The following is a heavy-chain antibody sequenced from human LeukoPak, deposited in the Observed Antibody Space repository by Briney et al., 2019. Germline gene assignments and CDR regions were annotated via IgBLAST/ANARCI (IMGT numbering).Heavy chain of an antibody. Sequence: PGGSLRLSCAASGFTFSSYSMNWVRQAPGKGLEWVSSISSSSSYIYYADSVKGRFTISRDNAKNSLYLQMSSLRAEDTAVYYCARIPSGYDFDFEFDYWGQGTLVTVSS. CDR2: ISSSSSYI. CDR1: GFTFSSYS. D-gene: IGHD5-12*01. CDR3: ARIPSGYDFDFEFDY. V-gene: IGHV3-21*01. J-gene: IGHJ4*02.